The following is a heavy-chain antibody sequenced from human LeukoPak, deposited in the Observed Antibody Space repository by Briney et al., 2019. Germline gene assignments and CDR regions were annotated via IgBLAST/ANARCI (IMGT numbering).Heavy chain of an antibody. CDR1: ENRLTQLP. CDR2: FRPENDVP. Sequence: ASVKVSCKLSENRLTQLPMHWVRQAPGQGLEWVGGFRPENDVPVYAQKFQGRVAMTTDTSTDTAYMELWSLKSDDTAVYFCATLLDSFWSGHSAPPEDYWGQGALVTVSS. V-gene: IGHV1-24*01. CDR3: ATLLDSFWSGHSAPPEDY. J-gene: IGHJ4*02. D-gene: IGHD3/OR15-3a*01.